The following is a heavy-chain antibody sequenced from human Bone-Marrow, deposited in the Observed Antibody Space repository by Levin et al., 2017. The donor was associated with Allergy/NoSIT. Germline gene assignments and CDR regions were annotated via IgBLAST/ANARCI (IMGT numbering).Heavy chain of an antibody. V-gene: IGHV4-30-4*01. D-gene: IGHD3-3*01. J-gene: IGHJ4*02. Sequence: PSETLSLTCTVSGGSISSGDYYWSWIRQPPGKGLEWIGYIYYSGSTYYNPSLKSRVTISVDTSKNQFSLKLSSVTAADTAVYYCARGDYDFWSGYCGYWGQGTLVTVSS. CDR1: GGSISSGDYY. CDR2: IYYSGST. CDR3: ARGDYDFWSGYCGY.